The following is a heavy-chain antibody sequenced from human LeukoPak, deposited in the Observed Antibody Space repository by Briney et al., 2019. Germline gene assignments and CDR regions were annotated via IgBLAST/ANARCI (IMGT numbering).Heavy chain of an antibody. CDR3: VREARGYHYTYFDY. J-gene: IGHJ4*02. CDR1: GFTLGGHD. D-gene: IGHD5-18*01. Sequence: PGGSLRLSCTASGFTLGGHDMHWVRQTTGDGLEWVAAVSAGHHAFYAGSVKGRFTVSREDAKNSLYLQMNSLRAGHTAVYYCVREARGYHYTYFDYWGQGSLVTVSS. V-gene: IGHV3-13*01. CDR2: VSAGHHA.